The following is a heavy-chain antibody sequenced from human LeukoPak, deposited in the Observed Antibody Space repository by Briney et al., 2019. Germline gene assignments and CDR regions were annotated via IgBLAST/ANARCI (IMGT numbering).Heavy chain of an antibody. D-gene: IGHD3-9*01. J-gene: IGHJ4*02. CDR1: GFTFSSYA. CDR2: ISYDGSNK. V-gene: IGHV3-30-3*01. CDR3: ARDTLDWLLGYYFDY. Sequence: PGGSLRLSCAASGFTFSSYAMHWVRQAPGKGLEWVAVISYDGSNKYYADSVKGRFTISRDNSKNTLYLQMNSLRAEDTAVYYCARDTLDWLLGYYFDYWGQGTLVTVSS.